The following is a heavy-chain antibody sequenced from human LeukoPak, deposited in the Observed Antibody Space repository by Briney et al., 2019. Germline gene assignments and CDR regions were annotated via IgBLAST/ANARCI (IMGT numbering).Heavy chain of an antibody. D-gene: IGHD3-22*01. CDR2: ISYDGSNK. CDR1: GFTFSSYG. J-gene: IGHJ4*02. V-gene: IGHV3-30*18. Sequence: GRSLRLSCAASGFTFSSYGMHWVRQAPGKGLEWVAVISYDGSNKYYADSVKGRFTISRDNSKNTLYLQMNSLRAEDTAVYYCAKDRYYYDSSGYYCDYWGQGTLVTVSS. CDR3: AKDRYYYDSSGYYCDY.